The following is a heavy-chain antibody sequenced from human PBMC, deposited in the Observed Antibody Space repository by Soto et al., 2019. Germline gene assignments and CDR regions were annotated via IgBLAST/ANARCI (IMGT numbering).Heavy chain of an antibody. V-gene: IGHV1-46*01. D-gene: IGHD4-17*01. CDR3: AKDGTTVTTPHYYYYGMDV. CDR1: GYTFTSYY. Sequence: ASVKVSCKASGYTFTSYYMHWVRQAPGQGLEWMGIINPSGGSTSYAQKFQGRVTMTRDTSTSTVYMELSSLRSEDTAVYYCAKDGTTVTTPHYYYYGMDVWGQGTTVTVSS. J-gene: IGHJ6*02. CDR2: INPSGGST.